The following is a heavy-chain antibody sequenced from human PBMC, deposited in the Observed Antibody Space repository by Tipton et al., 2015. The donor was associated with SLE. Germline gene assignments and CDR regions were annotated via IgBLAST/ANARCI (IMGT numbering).Heavy chain of an antibody. CDR2: ISSSSSYI. D-gene: IGHD2-2*01. CDR1: GFTFSSYS. CDR3: ARGLVVDDYYFYYMDV. Sequence: SLRLSCAASGFTFSSYSMNWVRQAPGKGLEWVSSISSSSSYIYYADSVKGRFTLSRDNSKNTLYLQMNSLRAEDTAVYYCARGLVVDDYYFYYMDVWGKGTTVTVSS. J-gene: IGHJ6*03. V-gene: IGHV3-21*01.